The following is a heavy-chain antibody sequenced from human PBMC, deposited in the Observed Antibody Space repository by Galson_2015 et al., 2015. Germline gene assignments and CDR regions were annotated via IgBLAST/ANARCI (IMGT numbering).Heavy chain of an antibody. Sequence: QSGAEVKKPGESLTISCKGSGYNFINYWIGWVRQMPGKGLEWMGIIYPGDSDTRYTPSFQGQVIISADKSITTAFLQWSSLKASDTAMYYCARLDYDSSSYYGGFDYWGQGTLVTVSS. CDR1: GYNFINYW. CDR2: IYPGDSDT. CDR3: ARLDYDSSSYYGGFDY. V-gene: IGHV5-51*01. J-gene: IGHJ4*02. D-gene: IGHD3-22*01.